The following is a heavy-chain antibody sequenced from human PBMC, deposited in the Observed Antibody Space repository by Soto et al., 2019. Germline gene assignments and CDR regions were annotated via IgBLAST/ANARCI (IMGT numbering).Heavy chain of an antibody. D-gene: IGHD2-15*01. CDR1: GFTFSSYA. V-gene: IGHV3-13*04. J-gene: IGHJ4*02. CDR2: IGTAGDT. Sequence: GGSLRLSCAASGFTFSSYAMHWVRQPTGKGLEWVSAIGTAGDTYYAGSAKGRFTISRENAKSSLYLQMDSLRAGDTAVYYCVRLGREGYYDYWGQGTLVTVSS. CDR3: VRLGREGYYDY.